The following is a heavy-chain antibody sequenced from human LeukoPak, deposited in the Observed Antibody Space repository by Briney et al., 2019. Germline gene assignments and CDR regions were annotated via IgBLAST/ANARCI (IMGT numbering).Heavy chain of an antibody. CDR1: GGTFSSYA. CDR3: AREDVDIVATSYGDIICYFDY. D-gene: IGHD5-12*01. CDR2: IIPILGIA. V-gene: IGHV1-69*04. J-gene: IGHJ4*02. Sequence: SVKVSCKASGGTFSSYAISWVRQAPGQGLEWMGRIIPILGIANYAQKFQGRVTITADKSTSTAYMELSSLRSEDTAVYYCAREDVDIVATSYGDIICYFDYWGQGTLVTVSS.